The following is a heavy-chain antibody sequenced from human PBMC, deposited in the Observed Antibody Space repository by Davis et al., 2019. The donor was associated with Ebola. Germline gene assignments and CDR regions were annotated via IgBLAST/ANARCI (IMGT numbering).Heavy chain of an antibody. CDR2: IKQDGSEK. CDR3: ARSYLTYSGYGWAY. Sequence: GESLKISCAASGFTFSNYWMSWVRQAPGKGPEWVAIIKQDGSEKYYVDSVKGRFTISRDNAKNSLYLQMNSLRAEDTAVYYCARSYLTYSGYGWAYWGQGTLVTVSS. J-gene: IGHJ4*02. CDR1: GFTFSNYW. D-gene: IGHD5-12*01. V-gene: IGHV3-7*03.